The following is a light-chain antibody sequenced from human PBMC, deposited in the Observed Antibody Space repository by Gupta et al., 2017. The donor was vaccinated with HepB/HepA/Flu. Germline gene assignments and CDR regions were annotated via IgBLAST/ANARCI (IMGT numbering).Light chain of an antibody. CDR2: GNS. V-gene: IGLV1-40*01. J-gene: IGLJ2*01. CDR1: SSNIGAGYD. CDR3: QSYDSSLSAVV. Sequence: QSVLTQPPSVSGAPGHRVTISRTGSSSNIGAGYDVHWYQQLPGTAPKLLIYGNSNRPSGVPDRFSGSKSGTSASLAITGLQAEDEADYYCQSYDSSLSAVVFGGGTKLTVL.